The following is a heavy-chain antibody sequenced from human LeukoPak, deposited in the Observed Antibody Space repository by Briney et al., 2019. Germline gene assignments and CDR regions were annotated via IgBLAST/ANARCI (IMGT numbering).Heavy chain of an antibody. CDR1: GFTFSNTW. J-gene: IGHJ4*02. Sequence: GGSLRLSCAASGFTFSNTWMAWVRQAPGKGLDWVANINQDGGTRQYADSVRGRFTIPRDNAKNSLYLEMNSLRAEDTGLYHCARDMKGNLDYWGQGTLVTVSS. CDR2: INQDGGTR. D-gene: IGHD3-16*01. CDR3: ARDMKGNLDY. V-gene: IGHV3-7*01.